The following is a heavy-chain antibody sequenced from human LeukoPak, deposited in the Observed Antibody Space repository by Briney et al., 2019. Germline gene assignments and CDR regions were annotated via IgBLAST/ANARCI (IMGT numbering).Heavy chain of an antibody. CDR1: GYTFTGYY. CDR2: INPNSGGT. CDR3: ARVGWSYYGSGSKYYSDY. D-gene: IGHD3-10*01. J-gene: IGHJ4*02. V-gene: IGHV1-2*02. Sequence: GASVKVSCKASGYTFTGYYIHWVRQAPGQGLEWMGWINPNSGGTHFAQKFQGRVTVTRDTSISTAYMELSSLRSEDTAVYYCARVGWSYYGSGSKYYSDYWGQGTLVTVSS.